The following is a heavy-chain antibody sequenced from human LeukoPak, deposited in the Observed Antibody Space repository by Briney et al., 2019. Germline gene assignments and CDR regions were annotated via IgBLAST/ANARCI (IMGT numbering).Heavy chain of an antibody. CDR1: GFTFSNYW. CDR3: ASGRQLGY. CDR2: IKEDGSEK. V-gene: IGHV3-7*01. J-gene: IGHJ4*02. D-gene: IGHD6-13*01. Sequence: GGSLSLSCAASGFTFSNYWMSWVRQAPGKGLEWVANIKEDGSEKYYVDSVKGRFTISRDNARNSLYLRMNSLRAEDTAVYYCASGRQLGYWGQGTLVTASS.